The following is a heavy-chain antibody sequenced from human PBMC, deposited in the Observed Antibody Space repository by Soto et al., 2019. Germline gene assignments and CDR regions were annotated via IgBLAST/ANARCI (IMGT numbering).Heavy chain of an antibody. J-gene: IGHJ6*01. CDR3: ARRDYGDHTRYYYYYGMDA. V-gene: IGHV1-69*13. D-gene: IGHD4-17*01. CDR2: IIPIFGTA. CDR1: GGPFSSYA. Sequence: SVKVCFKASGGPFSSYAISLVRQAPGQGLEWMGGIIPIFGTANYAQKFQGRVTITADESTSTAYMELSSLRSEDTAVYYCARRDYGDHTRYYYYYGMDAWGHGTTVTVSS.